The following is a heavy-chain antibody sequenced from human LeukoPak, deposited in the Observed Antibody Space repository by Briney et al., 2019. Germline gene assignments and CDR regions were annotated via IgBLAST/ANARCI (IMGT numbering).Heavy chain of an antibody. Sequence: SETLSLTCTVSGYSITTGHYWGWIRQPPGQGLEWIASIFLGETTYYKPSLKSRVTISVDTSKNQFSLKLSSVTAADTAVYYCARDGLGNDAFDIWGQGTMVTVSS. CDR3: ARDGLGNDAFDI. CDR1: GYSITTGHY. J-gene: IGHJ3*02. CDR2: IFLGETT. V-gene: IGHV4-38-2*02. D-gene: IGHD7-27*01.